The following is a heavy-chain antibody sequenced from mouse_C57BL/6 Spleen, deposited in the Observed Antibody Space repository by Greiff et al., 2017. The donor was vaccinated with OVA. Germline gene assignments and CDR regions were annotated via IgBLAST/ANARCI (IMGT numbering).Heavy chain of an antibody. Sequence: LVESGPELVKPGTSVKISCKASGYAFSSSWMNWVKQRPGKGLEWIGRIYPGDGDTNYNGKFKGKATLTADKSSSTAYMQLSSLTSEDSAVYFCAREDYPWFAYWGQGTLVTVSA. V-gene: IGHV1-82*01. CDR3: AREDYPWFAY. D-gene: IGHD2-4*01. CDR2: IYPGDGDT. CDR1: GYAFSSSW. J-gene: IGHJ3*01.